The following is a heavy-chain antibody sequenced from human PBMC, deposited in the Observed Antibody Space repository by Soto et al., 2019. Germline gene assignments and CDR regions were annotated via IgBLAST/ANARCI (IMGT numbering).Heavy chain of an antibody. V-gene: IGHV3-30-3*01. D-gene: IGHD6-13*01. Sequence: PGGSLRLSCAASGFTFSTYTMHGVRQAPGKGLEWVAVISYAGSNKYYADSVKGRFTISRDNSKNTLHLQMNSLRVEDTAVYYCARSPFEAAGRDWFDPWGQGTLVTVSS. CDR1: GFTFSTYT. J-gene: IGHJ5*02. CDR3: ARSPFEAAGRDWFDP. CDR2: ISYAGSNK.